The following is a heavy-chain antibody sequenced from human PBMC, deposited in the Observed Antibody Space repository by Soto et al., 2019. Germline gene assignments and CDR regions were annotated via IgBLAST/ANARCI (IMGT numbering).Heavy chain of an antibody. V-gene: IGHV4-59*08. D-gene: IGHD3-3*01. CDR3: ARHSTSITIFGVVSEHFDY. J-gene: IGHJ4*02. CDR1: GGSISSYY. Sequence: ETLSLTCTVSGGSISSYYWSWIRQPPGKGLEWIGYIYYSGSTNYNPSLKSRVTISVDTSKNQFSLKLSSVTAADTAVYYCARHSTSITIFGVVSEHFDYWGQGTLVTVSS. CDR2: IYYSGST.